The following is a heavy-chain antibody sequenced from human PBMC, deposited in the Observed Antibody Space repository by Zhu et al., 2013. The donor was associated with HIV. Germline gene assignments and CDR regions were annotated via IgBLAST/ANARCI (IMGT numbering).Heavy chain of an antibody. D-gene: IGHD3-9*01. CDR1: GFTFSSYA. Sequence: VQLVESGGGVVQPGRSLRLSCAASGFTFSSYAMHWVRQAPGKGLEWVAVISYDGSNKYYADSVKGRFTISRDNSKNTLYLQMNSLRAEDTAVYYCARDSHRLTGYLYWGQGTLVTVSS. CDR2: ISYDGSNK. V-gene: IGHV3-30-3*01. J-gene: IGHJ4*02. CDR3: ARDSHRLTGYLY.